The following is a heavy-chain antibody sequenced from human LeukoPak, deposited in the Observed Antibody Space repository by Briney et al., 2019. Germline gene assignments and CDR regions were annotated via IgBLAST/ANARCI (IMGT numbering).Heavy chain of an antibody. CDR1: GFTFSSYG. Sequence: PGGSLRLSCAASGFTFSSYGMHWVRQAPGKGLEWVAVIWYDGSNKYYADSVKGRFTISRDNSKNTLYLQMNSLRAEDTAVYYCARDHQWLVSGYYYYYGMDVWGQGTTVTVSS. D-gene: IGHD6-19*01. J-gene: IGHJ6*02. CDR3: ARDHQWLVSGYYYYYGMDV. V-gene: IGHV3-33*01. CDR2: IWYDGSNK.